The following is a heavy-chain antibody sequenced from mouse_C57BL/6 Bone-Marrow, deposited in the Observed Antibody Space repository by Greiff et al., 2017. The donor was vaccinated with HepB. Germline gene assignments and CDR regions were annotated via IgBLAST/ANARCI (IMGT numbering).Heavy chain of an antibody. J-gene: IGHJ2*01. CDR3: AKDGGDGYDEGYFDY. V-gene: IGHV1-72*01. CDR2: IDPNSGGT. D-gene: IGHD2-2*01. Sequence: QVQLQQPGAELVKPGSSVKLSCKASGYTFTSYWMYWVKQRPGRGLEWIGRIDPNSGGTKYNEKFKSKATLTVDKPSSTAYMQLSSLTSEDSAVYYYAKDGGDGYDEGYFDYCGQGTTPTVSS. CDR1: GYTFTSYW.